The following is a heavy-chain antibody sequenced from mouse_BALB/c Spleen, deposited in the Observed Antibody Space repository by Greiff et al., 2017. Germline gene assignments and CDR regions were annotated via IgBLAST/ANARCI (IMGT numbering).Heavy chain of an antibody. Sequence: VQVVESGAELARPGASVKLSCKASGYTFTSYWMQWVKQRPGQGLEWIGAIYPGDGDTRYTQKFKGKATLTADKSSSTAYMQLSSLASEDSAVYYCARSVYYDYAWFAYWGQGTLVTVSA. J-gene: IGHJ3*01. CDR3: ARSVYYDYAWFAY. CDR1: GYTFTSYW. CDR2: IYPGDGDT. D-gene: IGHD2-4*01. V-gene: IGHV1-87*01.